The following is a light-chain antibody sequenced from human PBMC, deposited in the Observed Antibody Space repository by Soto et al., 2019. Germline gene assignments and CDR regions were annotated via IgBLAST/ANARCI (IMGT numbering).Light chain of an antibody. CDR3: SSYTASSVWV. J-gene: IGLJ3*02. V-gene: IGLV2-14*01. CDR1: SSDVGAYNY. CDR2: EVS. Sequence: QSVLTQPASVSGSPGQSITISCTGTSSDVGAYNYVSWYQQHPGKAPKLMIYEVSNRPSGVSNRFSGSKSGNTASLTISGLQAEDEADYYCSSYTASSVWVFGGGTKLTV.